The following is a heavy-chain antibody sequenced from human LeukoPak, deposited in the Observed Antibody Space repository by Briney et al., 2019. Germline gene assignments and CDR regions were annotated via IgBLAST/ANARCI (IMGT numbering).Heavy chain of an antibody. CDR2: INHSGST. Sequence: SETLSLTCAVSGGSFSGYYWSWIRQPPGKGLEWIGEINHSGSTNYNPSLKSRVTISVDTSKNQFSLKLSSVTVADTAVYYCARGYGSWGQGTLVTVSS. CDR3: ARGYGS. CDR1: GGSFSGYY. V-gene: IGHV4-34*01. D-gene: IGHD3-10*01. J-gene: IGHJ4*02.